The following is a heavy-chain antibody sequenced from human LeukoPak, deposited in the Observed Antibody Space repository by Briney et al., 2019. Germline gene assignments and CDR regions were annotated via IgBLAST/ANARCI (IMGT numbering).Heavy chain of an antibody. V-gene: IGHV3-21*01. CDR2: VNTVSSYI. CDR3: ARLRRNSDRSDFFYYYDH. CDR1: GFTFSDYS. J-gene: IGHJ4*02. Sequence: GGSLRLSCAASGFTFSDYSMNWVRQAPGKGLEWVASVNTVSSYIYYADSMRGRFTTSRDNAKNSLFLQMNSLRAEDTAVCYCARLRRNSDRSDFFYYYDHWGQGTLVTVSS. D-gene: IGHD3-22*01.